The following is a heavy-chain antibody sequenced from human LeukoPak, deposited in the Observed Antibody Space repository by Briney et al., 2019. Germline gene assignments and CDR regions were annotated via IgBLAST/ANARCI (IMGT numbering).Heavy chain of an antibody. CDR1: GYTFPSYF. D-gene: IGHD2-15*01. J-gene: IGHJ6*02. V-gene: IGHV3-21*01. Sequence: ASVKVSCKASGYTFPSYFMHWVRQAPGKGLEWVSSISSSGSYIYYADSVKGRFTISRDNAENSLYLQMSSLRAEDTAVYYCARGSDSLDVWGQGTTVTVSS. CDR2: ISSSGSYI. CDR3: ARGSDSLDV.